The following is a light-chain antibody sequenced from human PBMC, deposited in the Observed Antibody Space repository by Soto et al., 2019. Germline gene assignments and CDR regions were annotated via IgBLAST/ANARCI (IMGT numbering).Light chain of an antibody. V-gene: IGKV3-15*01. CDR2: VAS. CDR3: QQYIAWPLT. J-gene: IGKJ4*01. CDR1: QSVNSN. Sequence: EIVMTQSPATLSVSPGERVTLSCRASQSVNSNLAWYQQKPGQTPKLLIYVASTRATGIPARFSGSGSGTEFTLTISSLQSEDFAIYYCQQYIAWPLTFGGGTKVEFK.